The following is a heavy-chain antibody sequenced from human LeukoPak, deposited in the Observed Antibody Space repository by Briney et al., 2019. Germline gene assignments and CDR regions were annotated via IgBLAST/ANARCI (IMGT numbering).Heavy chain of an antibody. J-gene: IGHJ4*02. D-gene: IGHD3-10*01. V-gene: IGHV3-74*01. CDR3: ASVQYMSGSPGLDY. Sequence: GWSLRLSCAAAGFIFSDYWMHGVRQAPGKGLFGFALVNTDGSDTAHADSVRGRFTISRDKAKNMLFLKMSSLRAEDTAVYYCASVQYMSGSPGLDYWGRGTLVTV. CDR2: VNTDGSDT. CDR1: GFIFSDYW.